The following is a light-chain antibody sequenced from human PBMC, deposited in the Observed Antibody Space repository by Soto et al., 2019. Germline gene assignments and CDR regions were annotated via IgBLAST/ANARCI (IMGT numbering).Light chain of an antibody. Sequence: EIVLTQSPVSLSLSPGERATLSCRASQTISSGFLAWYQQKVGQAPRLLIYDASNRATGVPDRFSGSGSGTDFSLTISRLEPEDFAAYHCQQYSSSPRTFGQGTRLEIK. CDR2: DAS. CDR1: QTISSGF. CDR3: QQYSSSPRT. J-gene: IGKJ5*01. V-gene: IGKV3-20*01.